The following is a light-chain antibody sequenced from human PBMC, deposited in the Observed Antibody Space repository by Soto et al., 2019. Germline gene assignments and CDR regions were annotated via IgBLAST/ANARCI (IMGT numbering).Light chain of an antibody. J-gene: IGLJ2*01. Sequence: QAVVTQPPSVSGAPGQRVTISCTGSSSNIGAGYDVHWYQQLPGTAPKLLIYGNSNRPSGVPDRFSGSKSGTSASLAITGVQAEDEADYYCQSYDSSLSGSVVFGGGTKLTVL. V-gene: IGLV1-40*01. CDR2: GNS. CDR1: SSNIGAGYD. CDR3: QSYDSSLSGSVV.